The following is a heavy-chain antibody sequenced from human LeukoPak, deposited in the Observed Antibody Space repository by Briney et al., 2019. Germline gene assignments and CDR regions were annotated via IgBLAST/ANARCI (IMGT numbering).Heavy chain of an antibody. Sequence: SVEVSCKASGSSFSTYTISWVRQAPGQGLEWMGGIIPIFGTANYAQKFQGRVTITADESTSTAYMELSSLRSEDTAVYYCARTSGSYFDYWGQGTLVTVSS. CDR2: IIPIFGTA. J-gene: IGHJ4*02. D-gene: IGHD1-26*01. CDR3: ARTSGSYFDY. CDR1: GSSFSTYT. V-gene: IGHV1-69*13.